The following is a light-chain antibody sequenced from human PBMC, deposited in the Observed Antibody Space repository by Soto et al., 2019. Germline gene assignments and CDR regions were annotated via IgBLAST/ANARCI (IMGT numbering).Light chain of an antibody. J-gene: IGKJ1*01. Sequence: EIVMTQSPATLSVSPGERATLSCRASQSVSSNLAWYQQKPGQAPRLLIYGASTRATGIPARFSGSGSGTEFTLNISSLQSEDFAVYYCQQYNNLPPWTFYQGTEVEIK. V-gene: IGKV3-15*01. CDR3: QQYNNLPPWT. CDR1: QSVSSN. CDR2: GAS.